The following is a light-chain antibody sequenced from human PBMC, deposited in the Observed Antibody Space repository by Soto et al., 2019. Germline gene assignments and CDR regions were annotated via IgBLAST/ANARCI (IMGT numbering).Light chain of an antibody. V-gene: IGKV1-9*01. CDR3: QQLNDYPLT. J-gene: IGKJ5*01. CDR2: AAS. CDR1: QDMSSY. Sequence: QLTQSPSSLAASVGDRVTITCRASQDMSSYLAWYQQRPGKAPKLLIYAASTLQSGVPTRFSGSGSGTDFTLTISSLQPEDVATYYCQQLNDYPLTFGQGTRLEI.